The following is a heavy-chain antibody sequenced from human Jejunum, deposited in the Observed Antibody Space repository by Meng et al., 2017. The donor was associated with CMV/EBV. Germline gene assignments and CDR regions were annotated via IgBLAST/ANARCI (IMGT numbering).Heavy chain of an antibody. CDR2: IKSYGDGGLT. D-gene: IGHD1-26*01. V-gene: IGHV3-15*01. Sequence: FTKAWMSWVRQTPGKGLEWVGRIKSYGDGGLTDYATRVKGRFTISRDDSENTLYLHMNSLDVEDTGVYYCATGERQWQLLFDCWGQGTLVTVSS. J-gene: IGHJ4*02. CDR1: FTKAW. CDR3: ATGERQWQLLFDC.